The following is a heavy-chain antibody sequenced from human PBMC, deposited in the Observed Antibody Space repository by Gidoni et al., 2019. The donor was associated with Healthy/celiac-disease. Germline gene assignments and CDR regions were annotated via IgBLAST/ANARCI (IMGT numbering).Heavy chain of an antibody. J-gene: IGHJ4*02. V-gene: IGHV3-30*03. CDR1: GFTFSSYG. CDR2: ISYDGGNK. D-gene: IGHD3-10*01. CDR3: VRTDYGSGSYRYGFDY. Sequence: QVQLVESGGVVVQPGRSLRLSCAASGFTFSSYGMHWVRQAPGKGLEWVAVISYDGGNKYYADSVKGRFTISRDNSKNTLYLQMNSLRAEDTAVYYCVRTDYGSGSYRYGFDYWGQGTLVTVSS.